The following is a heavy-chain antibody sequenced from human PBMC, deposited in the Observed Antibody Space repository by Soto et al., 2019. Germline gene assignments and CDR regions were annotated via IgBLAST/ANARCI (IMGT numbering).Heavy chain of an antibody. D-gene: IGHD3-16*01. V-gene: IGHV1-2*02. CDR2: ANPNSGGT. J-gene: IGHJ4*02. Sequence: QEQLVQSGADIKKPGASVKVSCKASGHTFSGYYVHWLRQAPGQGLEWMGWANPNSGGTHYAQKFQGRVSTAMDASLSPVYMGVRSLRPDDMAVYFCASDFVGDDWTVTTGEFGRLWGQGTLVTVSS. CDR3: ASDFVGDDWTVTTGEFGRL. CDR1: GHTFSGYY.